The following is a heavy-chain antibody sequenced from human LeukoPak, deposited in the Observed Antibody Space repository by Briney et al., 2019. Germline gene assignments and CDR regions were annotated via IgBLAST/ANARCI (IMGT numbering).Heavy chain of an antibody. V-gene: IGHV3-11*01. CDR2: ITSAGRAI. D-gene: IGHD5-12*01. CDR1: GFTFSDFY. J-gene: IGHJ4*02. Sequence: GGSLRLSCAASGFTFSDFYMSWIREAPGKGLEWVSYITSAGRAIYYADSVQGRFTISRDNARNSLYLQMNGLRAEDTAVYYCASDIVATSGDFWGQGTLVTVSS. CDR3: ASDIVATSGDF.